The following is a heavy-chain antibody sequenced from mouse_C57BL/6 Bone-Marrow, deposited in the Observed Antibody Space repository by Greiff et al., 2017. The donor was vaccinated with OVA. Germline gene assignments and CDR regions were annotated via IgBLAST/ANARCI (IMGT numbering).Heavy chain of an antibody. V-gene: IGHV5-9-1*02. J-gene: IGHJ4*01. CDR2: ISSGGDYI. CDR3: TRDGEGGNYDAMDY. D-gene: IGHD1-1*02. Sequence: EVQLQESGEGLVKPGGSLKLSCAASGFTFSSYAMSWVRQTPEKRLEWVAYISSGGDYIYYADTVKGRFTISRDNARNTLYLQMSSLKSEDTAMYYCTRDGEGGNYDAMDYWGQGTSVTVSS. CDR1: GFTFSSYA.